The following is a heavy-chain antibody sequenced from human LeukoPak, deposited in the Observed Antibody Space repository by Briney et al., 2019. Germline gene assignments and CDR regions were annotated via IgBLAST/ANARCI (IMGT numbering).Heavy chain of an antibody. V-gene: IGHV3-23*01. CDR1: GFTISSYA. Sequence: GVSLRLSCAASGFTISSYAMSWVRQAPGKGLEWVSAISGSGTGTYYADSVKGRFTISRDNAKNTVYLQMNSLRAEDTAVYYCAKDRPASHGSGSFGDYWGQGTLVAVST. J-gene: IGHJ4*02. D-gene: IGHD3-10*01. CDR2: ISGSGTGT. CDR3: AKDRPASHGSGSFGDY.